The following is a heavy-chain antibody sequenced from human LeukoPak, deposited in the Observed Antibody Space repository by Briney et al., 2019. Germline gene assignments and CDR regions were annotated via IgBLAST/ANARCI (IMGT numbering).Heavy chain of an antibody. Sequence: SETLSLTCTVSGGSISSYYWSWIRQPPGKGLEWIGYIYYSGSTNYNPSLKSRVTISVDTSKNQFSLKLSSVTAADTAVYYCARWYDSSGIDYWGQGTLVTVSS. V-gene: IGHV4-59*01. CDR1: GGSISSYY. J-gene: IGHJ4*02. CDR3: ARWYDSSGIDY. CDR2: IYYSGST. D-gene: IGHD3-22*01.